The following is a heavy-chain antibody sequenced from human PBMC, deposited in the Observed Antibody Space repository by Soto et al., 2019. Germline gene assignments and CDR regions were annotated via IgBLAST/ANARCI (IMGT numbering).Heavy chain of an antibody. V-gene: IGHV4-59*01. CDR2: VSQGGTT. CDR3: ARVGAFSSSWSYYYYGMDV. J-gene: IGHJ6*02. CDR1: GVSIDNFF. Sequence: PSETLSLTCTVSGVSIDNFFWSWIRQIPGKGLEWIGYVSQGGTTAYMSEGETTSYNPSLESRATISVDTSKNQFSLKLTSVTAADTAVYYCARVGAFSSSWSYYYYGMDVWGQGTTVTVSS. D-gene: IGHD6-13*01.